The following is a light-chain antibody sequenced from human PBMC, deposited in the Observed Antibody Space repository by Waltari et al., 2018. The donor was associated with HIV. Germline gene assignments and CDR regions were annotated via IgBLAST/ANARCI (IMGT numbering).Light chain of an antibody. Sequence: EIVLTQSPGTLSLSQGERPTLSCRASQSVTSNYLAWYQHKPGQTPRLLIYGASSRATDIPDRFSGSGSATAFNLTISRLEPEDFAVYFCQQYGSSPLTFGGGTKVEVK. V-gene: IGKV3-20*01. CDR3: QQYGSSPLT. CDR2: GAS. CDR1: QSVTSNY. J-gene: IGKJ4*01.